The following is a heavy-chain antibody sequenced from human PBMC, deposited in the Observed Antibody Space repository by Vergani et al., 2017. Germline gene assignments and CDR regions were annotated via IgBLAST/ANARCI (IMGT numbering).Heavy chain of an antibody. J-gene: IGHJ4*02. D-gene: IGHD6-13*01. CDR1: GFTFSSYG. CDR2: ISYDGSNK. CDR3: ARSGSSSWLHFDY. V-gene: IGHV3-30*19. Sequence: QVQLVESGGGVVQPGRSLRLSCAASGFTFSSYGMHWVRQAPGKGLEWVAVISYDGSNKYYADSVKGRFTISRDNSKNTLYLQMNSLRAEDTAVYYCARSGSSSWLHFDYWGQGTLVTVSS.